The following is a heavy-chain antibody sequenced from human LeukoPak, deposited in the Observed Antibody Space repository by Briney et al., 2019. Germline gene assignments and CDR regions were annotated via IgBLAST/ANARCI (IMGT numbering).Heavy chain of an antibody. Sequence: GASVKVSCKASGYTFTSYDINWVRQATGQGLEWMGWMNPNSGNTGYAQKFQGRVTMTRNTSISTAYMELSSLRSEDTAVYYCARGLTGNQLVFAWFDPWGQGTLVTVSS. V-gene: IGHV1-8*01. CDR2: MNPNSGNT. J-gene: IGHJ5*02. D-gene: IGHD2-2*01. CDR3: ARGLTGNQLVFAWFDP. CDR1: GYTFTSYD.